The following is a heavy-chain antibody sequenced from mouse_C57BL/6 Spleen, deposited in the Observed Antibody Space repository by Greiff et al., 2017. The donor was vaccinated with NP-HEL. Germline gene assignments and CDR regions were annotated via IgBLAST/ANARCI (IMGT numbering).Heavy chain of an antibody. CDR1: GFTFSDYG. V-gene: IGHV5-17*01. D-gene: IGHD1-1*01. CDR3: ARNYGGVYAMDY. J-gene: IGHJ4*01. CDR2: ISSGSSTI. Sequence: EVKLVESGGGLVKPGGSLKLSCAASGFTFSDYGMHWVRQAPEKGLEWVAYISSGSSTIYYADTVKGRFTISRDNAKNTLFLQMTSLRSEDTAMYYCARNYGGVYAMDYWGQGTSVTVSS.